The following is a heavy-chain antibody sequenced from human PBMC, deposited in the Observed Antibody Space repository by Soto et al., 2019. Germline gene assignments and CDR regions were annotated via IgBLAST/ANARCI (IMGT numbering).Heavy chain of an antibody. V-gene: IGHV1-8*01. Sequence: QVQLVQSGAEVKKPGASVKVSCKSSGYTFTNYDINWVRQATGQGLEWMGWMNTYNGDTAYAQKFQGRVTMTRNTSISRAYMEVSSLRFEDTAVYYCARGYSGYGFDAFDIWGQGTKVAVSS. CDR3: ARGYSGYGFDAFDI. D-gene: IGHD5-12*01. J-gene: IGHJ3*02. CDR2: MNTYNGDT. CDR1: GYTFTNYD.